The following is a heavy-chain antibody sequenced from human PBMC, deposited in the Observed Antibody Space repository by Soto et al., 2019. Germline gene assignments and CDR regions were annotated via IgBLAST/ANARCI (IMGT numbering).Heavy chain of an antibody. Sequence: QITLKESGPTLVKPTQTLTLTCSFSGFSLSSNGVGVGWIRQPPGKALEFLALVYWDDDKRYSPSLKSSLTITQDTSKNQVVLTMTTMDPVDTATYYCAHNCRGEGSYTGDRFDAWGHGTLVTVYS. CDR3: AHNCRGEGSYTGDRFDA. CDR2: VYWDDDK. J-gene: IGHJ5*01. CDR1: GFSLSSNGVG. D-gene: IGHD2-21*01. V-gene: IGHV2-5*02.